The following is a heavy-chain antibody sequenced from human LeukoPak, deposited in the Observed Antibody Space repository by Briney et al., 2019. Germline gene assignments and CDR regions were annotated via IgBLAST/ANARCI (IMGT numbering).Heavy chain of an antibody. CDR2: ISYDGSNK. J-gene: IGHJ4*02. CDR1: GFTFSSYG. D-gene: IGHD3-22*01. V-gene: IGHV3-30*18. CDR3: AKGASYYYDSSGYSTHDY. Sequence: PGGSLRLSCAASGFTFSSYGMHWVRQAPGKGLEWAAVISYDGSNKYYADSVKGRFTISRDNSKNTLYLQMNSLRAEDTAVYYCAKGASYYYDSSGYSTHDYWGQGTLVTVSS.